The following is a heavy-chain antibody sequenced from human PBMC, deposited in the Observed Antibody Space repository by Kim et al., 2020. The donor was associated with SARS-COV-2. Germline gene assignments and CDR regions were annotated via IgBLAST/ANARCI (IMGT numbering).Heavy chain of an antibody. CDR3: ARDLYIVATIFYYYYYGMDV. J-gene: IGHJ6*02. V-gene: IGHV1-18*01. CDR1: GYTFTSYG. D-gene: IGHD5-12*01. Sequence: ASVKVSCKASGYTFTSYGISWVRQAPGQGLEWMGWISAYNGNTSYAQKLQGRVTMTTDTSTSTAYMELRSLRSDDTAVYYCARDLYIVATIFYYYYYGMDVWGQGTTVTVSS. CDR2: ISAYNGNT.